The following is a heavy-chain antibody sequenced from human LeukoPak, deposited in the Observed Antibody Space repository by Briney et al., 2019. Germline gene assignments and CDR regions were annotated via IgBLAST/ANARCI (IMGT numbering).Heavy chain of an antibody. J-gene: IGHJ3*02. Sequence: SGGSLRLSCAASGFTVSSNHMTWVRQAPGKGLEWVADISHDGSEIFYVDSVKGRFTFSRDNAENSLYVQMNNLRADDTAVYYCARDRLWELRAFDIWGQGTMVTVSS. D-gene: IGHD1-26*01. CDR2: ISHDGSEI. V-gene: IGHV3-7*04. CDR1: GFTVSSNH. CDR3: ARDRLWELRAFDI.